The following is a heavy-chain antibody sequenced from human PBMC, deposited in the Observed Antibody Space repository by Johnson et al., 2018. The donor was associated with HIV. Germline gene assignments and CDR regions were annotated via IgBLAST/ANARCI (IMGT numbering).Heavy chain of an antibody. CDR1: GFTFSSYG. J-gene: IGHJ3*02. Sequence: QVQLVESGGGVVQPGRSLRLSCAASGFTFSSYGMHWVRQAPGKGLEWVAVIWYDGSNKYYADSVKGRFTISRDNSKNTLYLQMNSLRVGDTAVYYCVRGGAKSYDALDIWGQGTMVTVSS. CDR3: VRGGAKSYDALDI. D-gene: IGHD3-16*01. V-gene: IGHV3-33*08. CDR2: IWYDGSNK.